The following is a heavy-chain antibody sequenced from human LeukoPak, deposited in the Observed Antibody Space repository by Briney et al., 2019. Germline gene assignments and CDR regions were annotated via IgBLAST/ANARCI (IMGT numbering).Heavy chain of an antibody. Sequence: SETLSLTCTVSDDSISDYYRGWIRQPPGKGLEWIGYFHNSGTSTYNPSLKSRVTISVDASKNQFSLKLSSVTAADTAVYYCARELRYFDWLQNPSDYWGQGTLVTVSS. CDR3: ARELRYFDWLQNPSDY. J-gene: IGHJ4*02. D-gene: IGHD3-9*01. CDR2: FHNSGTS. CDR1: DDSISDYY. V-gene: IGHV4-59*12.